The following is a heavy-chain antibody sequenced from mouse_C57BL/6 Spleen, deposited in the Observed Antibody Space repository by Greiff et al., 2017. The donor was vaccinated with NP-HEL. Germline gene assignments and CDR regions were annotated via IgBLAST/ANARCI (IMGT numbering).Heavy chain of an antibody. J-gene: IGHJ1*03. CDR1: GFTFSSYA. Sequence: EVKLMESGEGLVKPGGSLKLSCAASGFTFSSYAMSWVRQTPEKRLEWVAYISSGGDYIYYADTVKGRFTISRDNARNTLYLQMSSLKSEDTAMYDSTRDHGGSSHWYFDVWGTGTTVTVSS. V-gene: IGHV5-9-1*02. D-gene: IGHD1-1*01. CDR2: ISSGGDYI. CDR3: TRDHGGSSHWYFDV.